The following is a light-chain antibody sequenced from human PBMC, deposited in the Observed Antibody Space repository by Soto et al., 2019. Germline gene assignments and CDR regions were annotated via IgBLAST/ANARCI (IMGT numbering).Light chain of an antibody. V-gene: IGKV3-20*01. Sequence: EIVLTQSPGTLSLSPGERATLSCRASQSVTSSFLAWYQQKPGQAHRLLIYGASSRATGIPDRFSGSGSGTDLTLTISRLEPEDFAVYYCQQYGRSPPYTFGQGTKLEIK. CDR2: GAS. CDR1: QSVTSSF. CDR3: QQYGRSPPYT. J-gene: IGKJ2*01.